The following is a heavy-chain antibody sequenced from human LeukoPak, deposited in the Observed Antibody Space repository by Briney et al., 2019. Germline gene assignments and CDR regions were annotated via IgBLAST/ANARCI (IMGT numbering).Heavy chain of an antibody. CDR3: ARGSPSYDSSGYFDY. V-gene: IGHV1-8*01. CDR1: GYTFTSYH. J-gene: IGHJ4*02. CDR2: MNPNNSDI. D-gene: IGHD3-22*01. Sequence: ASVKVSCKASGYTFTSYHINWVRQATGQGLEWVGWMNPNNSDIGYAQKFQGRVTMTRNTSISTAYMELSSLRSEDTAVYYCARGSPSYDSSGYFDYWGQGTLVTVSS.